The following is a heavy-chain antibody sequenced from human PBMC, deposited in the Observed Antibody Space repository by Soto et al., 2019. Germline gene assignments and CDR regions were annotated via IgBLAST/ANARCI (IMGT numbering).Heavy chain of an antibody. J-gene: IGHJ6*03. Sequence: QVQLQLSGPGLMKPSQTLSLTCAISGDSVSSNSAGWNWVRQTPSRGLEWLGRTYYKSKWFNNYAVSVKSRITINPDTSQNQFSLQLDSVTPEDTAVYDCARGSWDDVSGHYYMDVWGKGTTVTVSS. V-gene: IGHV6-1*01. D-gene: IGHD5-12*01. CDR3: ARGSWDDVSGHYYMDV. CDR1: GDSVSSNSAG. CDR2: TYYKSKWFN.